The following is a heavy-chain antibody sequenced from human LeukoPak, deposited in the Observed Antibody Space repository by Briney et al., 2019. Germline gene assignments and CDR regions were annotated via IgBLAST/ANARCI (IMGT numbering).Heavy chain of an antibody. V-gene: IGHV3-20*04. D-gene: IGHD2-15*01. Sequence: PPGGSLRLSCAASGFTFDDYGMSWVRQAPGKGLEWVSGINWNGGSTGYADSVKGRFTISRDNSKNTLYLQMNSLRAEDTAVYYCAKDRHVVAATGLDYWGQGTLVTVSS. CDR2: INWNGGST. CDR1: GFTFDDYG. CDR3: AKDRHVVAATGLDY. J-gene: IGHJ4*02.